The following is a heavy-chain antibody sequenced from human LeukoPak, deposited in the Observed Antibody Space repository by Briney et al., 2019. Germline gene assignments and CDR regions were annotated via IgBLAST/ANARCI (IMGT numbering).Heavy chain of an antibody. CDR3: ATDLEMATIGDY. Sequence: PGGSLRLSCAASGFTFSSYSLNWVRQAPGKGLEWVSSISSSSSYIYYADSVQGRFTISRDNAKNSLYLQMNSLRAEETAVYYCATDLEMATIGDYWGQGTRVTVSS. D-gene: IGHD5-24*01. CDR2: ISSSSSYI. CDR1: GFTFSSYS. J-gene: IGHJ4*02. V-gene: IGHV3-21*01.